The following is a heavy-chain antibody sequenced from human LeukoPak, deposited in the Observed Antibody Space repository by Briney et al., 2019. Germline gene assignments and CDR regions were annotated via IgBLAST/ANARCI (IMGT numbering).Heavy chain of an antibody. D-gene: IGHD3-10*01. CDR2: IYNSGTT. Sequence: SETLSLTCTVTSASINGTYYFWGWIRQSPGKGLEWIGSIYNSGTTYYNPSLKSRVTISVDTSKNQFSLRLSSVTAADTAVYYCARAQYYYGSGSYPSDFYFDYWGQGTLVTVSS. J-gene: IGHJ4*02. CDR1: SASINGTYYF. CDR3: ARAQYYYGSGSYPSDFYFDY. V-gene: IGHV4-39*07.